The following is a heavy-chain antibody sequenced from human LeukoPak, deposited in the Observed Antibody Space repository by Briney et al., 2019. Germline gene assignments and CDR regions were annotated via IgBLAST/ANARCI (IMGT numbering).Heavy chain of an antibody. V-gene: IGHV3-7*01. D-gene: IGHD1-1*01. CDR1: GYIFSSYW. J-gene: IGHJ6*03. CDR2: IKQDGSDK. Sequence: GGSLRLSCAASGYIFSSYWMSRVRQAPGKGLEWVANIKQDGSDKYYVDCVNGRFTISSGNSKNTLYLQMNILRAEDTAVYYCAKDPPWKPSYMDVWGKGTTVTISS. CDR3: AKDPPWKPSYMDV.